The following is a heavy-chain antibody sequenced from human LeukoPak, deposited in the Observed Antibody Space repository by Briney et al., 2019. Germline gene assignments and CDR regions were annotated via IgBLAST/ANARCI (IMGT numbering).Heavy chain of an antibody. CDR2: IIPISGTA. CDR3: AHGGVGSSPLPY. CDR1: GGTFSSYA. Sequence: GASVKVSCKASGGTFSSYAISWVRQAPGQGLEWMGGIIPISGTANYAQKFQGRVTITTDESTSTAYMELSSLRSEDTAVYYCAHGGVGSSPLPYWGQGTLVTVSS. D-gene: IGHD6-6*01. J-gene: IGHJ4*02. V-gene: IGHV1-69*05.